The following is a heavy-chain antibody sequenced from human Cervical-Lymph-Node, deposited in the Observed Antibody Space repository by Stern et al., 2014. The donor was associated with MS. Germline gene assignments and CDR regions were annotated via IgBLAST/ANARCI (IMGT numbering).Heavy chain of an antibody. Sequence: DQLVESGAEVKKPGASVKVSCKASGYTFTSYAMHWVRQAPGQRLEWMGWINAGNGNTKYSQKFQGRVTITRDTSASTAYMELSSLRSEDTAVYYCARRAKYSSGWNHDAFDIWGQGTMVTVSS. D-gene: IGHD6-19*01. V-gene: IGHV1-3*01. CDR3: ARRAKYSSGWNHDAFDI. J-gene: IGHJ3*02. CDR1: GYTFTSYA. CDR2: INAGNGNT.